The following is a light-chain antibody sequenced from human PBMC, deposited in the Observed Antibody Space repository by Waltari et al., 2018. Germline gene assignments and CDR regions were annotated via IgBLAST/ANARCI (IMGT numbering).Light chain of an antibody. V-gene: IGKV1-33*01. Sequence: DIQMTQSPSYLSASVGDRVTITCQASQDIINYLNWYQQKPGKAPKLLIYDASNLETGVPSRFSGSGSGTDFTFTISSLQPEDIATYYCQQYDDLPPLSFGGGTKVEIK. J-gene: IGKJ4*01. CDR3: QQYDDLPPLS. CDR1: QDIINY. CDR2: DAS.